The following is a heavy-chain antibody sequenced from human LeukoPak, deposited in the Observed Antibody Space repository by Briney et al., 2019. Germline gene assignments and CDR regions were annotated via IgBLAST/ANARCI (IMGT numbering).Heavy chain of an antibody. CDR1: XXTFXSXY. V-gene: IGHV1-46*01. CDR3: ARDRNDYYYGMDV. CDR2: INPSGGGT. Sequence: SVXXXXKASXXTFXSXYMHXVRQAPGQGLEWMGIINPSGGGTSYAQKFQGRVTMTRDTSTSTVYMELSSLRSEDTAVYYCARDRNDYYYGMDVWGQGTTVTVSS. J-gene: IGHJ6*02.